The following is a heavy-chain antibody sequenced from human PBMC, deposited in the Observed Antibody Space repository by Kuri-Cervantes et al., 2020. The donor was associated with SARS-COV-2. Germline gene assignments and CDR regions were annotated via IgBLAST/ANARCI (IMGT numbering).Heavy chain of an antibody. D-gene: IGHD5-12*01. CDR2: INNSGST. CDR3: ARGKDIVDTIDAFVY. V-gene: IGHV4-34*01. J-gene: IGHJ4*02. CDR1: GGSFSGYY. Sequence: SETLSLTCAVYGGSFSGYYWSWIRQPPGKGLEGIGEINNSGSTNYNPSLKRRVTISVDTSKNQLSLKLSTVTAADTAVYYCARGKDIVDTIDAFVYWGQGTLVTVSS.